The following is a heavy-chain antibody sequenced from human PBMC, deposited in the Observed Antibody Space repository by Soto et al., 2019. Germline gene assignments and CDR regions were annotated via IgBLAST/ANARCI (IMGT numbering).Heavy chain of an antibody. J-gene: IGHJ6*02. V-gene: IGHV3-30-3*01. Sequence: GGSLRLSCAASGFTFSSYAMHWVRQAPGKGLEWVAVISYDGSNKYYADSVKGRFTISRDNSKNTLYLQMNSLRAEDTAVYYCARDLNDFWSGYYHYYYYGMDVWGQGTTVTV. CDR2: ISYDGSNK. CDR3: ARDLNDFWSGYYHYYYYGMDV. D-gene: IGHD3-3*01. CDR1: GFTFSSYA.